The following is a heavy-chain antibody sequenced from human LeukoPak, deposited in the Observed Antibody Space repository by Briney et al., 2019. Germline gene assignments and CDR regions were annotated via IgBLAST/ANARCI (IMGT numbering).Heavy chain of an antibody. CDR2: IKSDGTGI. Sequence: PGGSPRLSCTASGFTFSDYWMYWVRQAPGKGLVWVSRIKSDGTGILYEDFAEGRFTISRDNAKNALYLQMSSLREEDTAVYYCVRGQTIDFWGQGILVTVSS. J-gene: IGHJ4*02. CDR1: GFTFSDYW. CDR3: VRGQTIDF. V-gene: IGHV3-74*03. D-gene: IGHD3-10*01.